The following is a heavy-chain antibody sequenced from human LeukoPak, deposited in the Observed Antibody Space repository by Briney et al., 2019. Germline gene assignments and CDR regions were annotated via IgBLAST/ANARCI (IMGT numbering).Heavy chain of an antibody. J-gene: IGHJ6*02. V-gene: IGHV4-59*01. CDR2: IYYSGST. D-gene: IGHD3-10*01. CDR3: ARDPYYYGSGSYFRAYYYYGMDV. CDR1: GGSISTYF. Sequence: PSETLSLTCSVSGGSISTYFWSWIRQPPGKGLEWIGYIYYSGSTNYNPSLKSRVTISVDTSKNQFSLKLSSVTAADTAVYYCARDPYYYGSGSYFRAYYYYGMDVWGQGTTVTVSS.